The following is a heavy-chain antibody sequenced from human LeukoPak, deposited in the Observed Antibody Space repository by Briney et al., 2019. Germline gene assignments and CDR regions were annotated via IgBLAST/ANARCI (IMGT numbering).Heavy chain of an antibody. Sequence: SETLSLTCTVSGGSMSSYYWSWIRQPPGKGLEWIGYIYYSGSTNYNPSLKSRVTISVDTSKNQFSLKLSPVTAADTAVYYCARDPYGSGPDYWGQGTLVTVSS. V-gene: IGHV4-59*01. D-gene: IGHD3-10*01. CDR3: ARDPYGSGPDY. J-gene: IGHJ4*02. CDR2: IYYSGST. CDR1: GGSMSSYY.